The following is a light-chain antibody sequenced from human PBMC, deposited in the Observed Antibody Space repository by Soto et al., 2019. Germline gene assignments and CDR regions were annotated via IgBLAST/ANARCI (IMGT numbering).Light chain of an antibody. CDR2: EVV. J-gene: IGLJ1*01. CDR3: KSYAGSNTYV. Sequence: ALPQPPSAPVSPGQSVTISCTGTKNDIGVYDFVSWYQHHPGKAPRLIIYEVVQRPSGVPDRFSGSKSGNTASLTVSGLQAADEADYFCKSYAGSNTYVFGSGTKGTVL. V-gene: IGLV2-8*01. CDR1: KNDIGVYDF.